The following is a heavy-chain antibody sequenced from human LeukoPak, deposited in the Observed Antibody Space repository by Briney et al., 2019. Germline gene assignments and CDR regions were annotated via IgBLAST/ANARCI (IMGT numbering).Heavy chain of an antibody. CDR2: IIPIFGTA. CDR3: AGDKLGTVAGNINWFDP. Sequence: GSSVKVSCKASGGTFSSYAISWVRQAPGQGLEWMGRIIPIFGTANYAQKFQGRVTITTDESTSTAYMELSSLRSEDTAVYYCAGDKLGTVAGNINWFDPWGQGTLVTVSS. CDR1: GGTFSSYA. V-gene: IGHV1-69*05. J-gene: IGHJ5*02. D-gene: IGHD6-19*01.